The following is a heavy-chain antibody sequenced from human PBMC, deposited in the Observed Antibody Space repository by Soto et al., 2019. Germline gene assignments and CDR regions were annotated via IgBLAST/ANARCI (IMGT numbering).Heavy chain of an antibody. V-gene: IGHV4-61*08. J-gene: IGHJ6*02. D-gene: IGHD3-10*01. CDR2: IYYSGST. CDR3: ARSPNYYYYGFDV. Sequence: SDTLSLTCTVSCGSVSSGDYFWSWLRQSPGKRLEWIAYIYYSGSTNYNPSLKSRATISVDTSKSQVSLTLTSMTAADAALYYCARSPNYYYYGFDVWGQGTAVTVSS. CDR1: CGSVSSGDYF.